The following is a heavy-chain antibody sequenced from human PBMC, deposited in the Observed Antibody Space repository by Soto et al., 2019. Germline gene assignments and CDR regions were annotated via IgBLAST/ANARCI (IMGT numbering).Heavy chain of an antibody. D-gene: IGHD1-26*01. J-gene: IGHJ4*02. CDR1: GFSFVSYW. Sequence: EVQLAESGGGLVLTGGSLRLSCAASGFSFVSYWMHWVRQVPGEGLAWVSRINGNADNSDYADSVKGRFTISRDNAMNRLYLQMDSLRADDTGVYYCAKSLEVELPFDSWGQGTLVTVSS. CDR3: AKSLEVELPFDS. CDR2: INGNADNS. V-gene: IGHV3-74*01.